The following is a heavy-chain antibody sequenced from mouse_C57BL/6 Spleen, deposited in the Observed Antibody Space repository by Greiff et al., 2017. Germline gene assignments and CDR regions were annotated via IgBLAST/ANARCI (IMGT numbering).Heavy chain of an antibody. CDR2: IYPGSGST. CDR3: ARGGYAMDY. J-gene: IGHJ4*01. V-gene: IGHV1-55*01. Sequence: VQLQQPGAELVKPGASVTMSCKASGYTFTSYWITWVKQRPGQGLEWIGDIYPGSGSTNYNEKFKRKATLTVDTSSRTAYMQHSSLTSEDSAVYYCARGGYAMDYWGQGTSVTVSS. CDR1: GYTFTSYW.